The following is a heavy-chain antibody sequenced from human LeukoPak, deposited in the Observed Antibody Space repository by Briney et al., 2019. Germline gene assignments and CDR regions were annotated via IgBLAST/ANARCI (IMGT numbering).Heavy chain of an antibody. CDR2: ISDSGGST. Sequence: GGSLRLSCAASGFTFSSYALSWVRQAPGKGLEWVSAISDSGGSTYYADSVKGWFTISRDNSNNTLYLQMNSLRAEDTAVYYCAKDSEKWELLTGYWYFDLWGRGTLVTVSS. CDR3: AKDSEKWELLTGYWYFDL. J-gene: IGHJ2*01. V-gene: IGHV3-23*01. CDR1: GFTFSSYA. D-gene: IGHD1-26*01.